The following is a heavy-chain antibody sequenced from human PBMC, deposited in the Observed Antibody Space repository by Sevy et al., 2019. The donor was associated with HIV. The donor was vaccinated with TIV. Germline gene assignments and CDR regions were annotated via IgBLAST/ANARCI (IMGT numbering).Heavy chain of an antibody. Sequence: SETLSLTCTVSGGSISSYYWSWIRHPAGKGLEWIGRIYTSGSTNYNPSLKIPVTMSVDTSKNQFSLRLCSVNATDTAVYYCARGRGYGSAVKDWFDPWGQGTLVTVSS. CDR1: GGSISSYY. D-gene: IGHD3-10*01. J-gene: IGHJ5*02. CDR2: IYTSGST. V-gene: IGHV4-4*07. CDR3: ARGRGYGSAVKDWFDP.